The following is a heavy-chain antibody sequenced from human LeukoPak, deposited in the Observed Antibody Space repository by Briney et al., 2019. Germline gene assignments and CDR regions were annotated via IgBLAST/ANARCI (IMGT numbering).Heavy chain of an antibody. D-gene: IGHD1-26*01. J-gene: IGHJ4*02. CDR1: GFTFSRYA. CDR2: IDDNGGRT. V-gene: IGHV3-64D*09. CDR3: VKDVGGSYAFDY. Sequence: GGSLRLSCSASGFTFSRYAMHWVRQAPGKGLEYVSGIDDNGGRTHYGDSVEGRFSISRDNSKNTLHLQMSTLRAEDTALYYCVKDVGGSYAFDYWGQGILVTVAS.